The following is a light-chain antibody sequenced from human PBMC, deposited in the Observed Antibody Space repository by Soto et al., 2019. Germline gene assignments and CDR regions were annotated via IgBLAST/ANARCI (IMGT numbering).Light chain of an antibody. CDR2: KAS. CDR1: QTISSW. J-gene: IGKJ5*01. Sequence: DIQITQSPSTLSASVRYRFTITCLASQTISSWLAWFQQRPGRAPKFLIYKASSLKNGVPLRFSGSGSGTQFTLTINSLQADDFATYYCQQHNSFSITFGQGARLEIK. CDR3: QQHNSFSIT. V-gene: IGKV1-5*03.